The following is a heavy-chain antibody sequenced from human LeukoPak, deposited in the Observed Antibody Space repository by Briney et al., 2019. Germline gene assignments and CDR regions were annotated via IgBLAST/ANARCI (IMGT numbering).Heavy chain of an antibody. J-gene: IGHJ4*02. V-gene: IGHV4-39*07. CDR3: ARDRSIGVFDY. CDR2: IYYSGST. Sequence: SETLSLTCTVSGGSISSSSYYWGWIRQPPGKGLEWIGSIYYSGSTYYNPSLKSRVTISVDTSKNQFSLKLSSVTAADTAVYYCARDRSIGVFDYWGQGTLVTVSS. D-gene: IGHD2-21*01. CDR1: GGSISSSSYY.